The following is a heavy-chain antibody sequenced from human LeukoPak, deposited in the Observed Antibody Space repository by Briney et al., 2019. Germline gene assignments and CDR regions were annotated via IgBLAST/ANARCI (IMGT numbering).Heavy chain of an antibody. D-gene: IGHD6-13*01. Sequence: PGGSLRLSCAASGFTFSSYAMHWVRQAPGKGLEGVAVISYDGSNKYYADSVKGRFTISRDNSKNTLYLQMNSLRAEDTAVYYCARNEAAAGTHYFDYWGQGTLVTVSS. V-gene: IGHV3-30*04. J-gene: IGHJ4*02. CDR2: ISYDGSNK. CDR1: GFTFSSYA. CDR3: ARNEAAAGTHYFDY.